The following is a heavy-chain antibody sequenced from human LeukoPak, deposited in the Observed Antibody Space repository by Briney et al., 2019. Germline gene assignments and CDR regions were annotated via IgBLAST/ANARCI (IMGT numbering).Heavy chain of an antibody. CDR3: ATATYSGSYQYFDY. J-gene: IGHJ4*02. Sequence: VASVKGSCKVSGYTLTELSMHWGRQAPGKGLEWMGGFDPEDGETIYAQKFQGRVTMTEDTSTDTAYMELSSLRSEDTAVYYCATATYSGSYQYFDYWGQGTLVTVSS. V-gene: IGHV1-24*01. D-gene: IGHD1-26*01. CDR2: FDPEDGET. CDR1: GYTLTELS.